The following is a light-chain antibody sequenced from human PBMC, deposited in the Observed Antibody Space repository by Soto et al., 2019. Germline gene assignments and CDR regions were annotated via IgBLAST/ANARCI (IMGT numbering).Light chain of an antibody. V-gene: IGKV1-5*03. Sequence: DLQMTQSPSTLSASVGDRVTITCRASQSINIWLAWFQQRPGKAPKLLIYGASTLYSGVPSRFSGSGSGTEFTLTISSLQPDDSATYYCQQYYSYSGTFGQGTKVEI. CDR1: QSINIW. CDR3: QQYYSYSGT. J-gene: IGKJ1*01. CDR2: GAS.